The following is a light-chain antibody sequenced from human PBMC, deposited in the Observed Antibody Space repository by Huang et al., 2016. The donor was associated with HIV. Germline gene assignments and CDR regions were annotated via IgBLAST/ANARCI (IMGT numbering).Light chain of an antibody. CDR2: DAF. Sequence: EIILTQSPATLSLSPGDRDTLSCRTSQSVSTYFAWYQQKHGKAPRLLIYDAFNRAAGIPARFRGSGSGTDFTLTISSLEPEDFAVYYCQQRSDWPPLTFGGGSKVEIK. J-gene: IGKJ4*01. V-gene: IGKV3-11*01. CDR1: QSVSTY. CDR3: QQRSDWPPLT.